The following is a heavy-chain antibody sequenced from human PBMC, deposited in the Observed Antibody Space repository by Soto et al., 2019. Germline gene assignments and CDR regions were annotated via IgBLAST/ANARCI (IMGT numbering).Heavy chain of an antibody. Sequence: QVQLVQSGAEEKKPGASVKVSCKASGYTFTSYAMHWVRQAPGQRLEWMGWINAGNGNTKYSQKFQGRVTITRDTSASTAYMELSSRRSEDTAVYYCAREPSYYGMDVWGQGTTVTVSS. CDR1: GYTFTSYA. V-gene: IGHV1-3*05. CDR2: INAGNGNT. CDR3: AREPSYYGMDV. J-gene: IGHJ6*02.